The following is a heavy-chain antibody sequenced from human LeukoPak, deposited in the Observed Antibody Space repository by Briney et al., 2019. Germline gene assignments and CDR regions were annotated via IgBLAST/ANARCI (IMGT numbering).Heavy chain of an antibody. V-gene: IGHV1-2*02. D-gene: IGHD3-22*01. CDR2: INPHSGGT. J-gene: IGHJ4*02. CDR1: GYTFTSYA. Sequence: ASVKVSCKASGYTFTSYAMNWVRQAPGQGLEWMGWINPHSGGTNYAQKFQGRVTMTRDTSISTAYMELSSLRSGDTAVYYCARGHFTYYYDSSGYFPDYWGQGTLVTVSS. CDR3: ARGHFTYYYDSSGYFPDY.